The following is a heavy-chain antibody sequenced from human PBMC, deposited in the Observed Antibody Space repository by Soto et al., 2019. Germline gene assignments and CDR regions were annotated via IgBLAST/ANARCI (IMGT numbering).Heavy chain of an antibody. CDR2: IWYDGSNK. CDR1: GFTFSSYG. J-gene: IGHJ4*02. Sequence: GGSLRLSXAASGFTFSSYGMHWVRQAPGKGLEWVAVIWYDGSNKYYADSVKGRFTISRDNSKNTLYLQMNSLRAEDTAVYYCARLNGYDSYFDYWGQGTLVTVSS. D-gene: IGHD5-12*01. V-gene: IGHV3-33*01. CDR3: ARLNGYDSYFDY.